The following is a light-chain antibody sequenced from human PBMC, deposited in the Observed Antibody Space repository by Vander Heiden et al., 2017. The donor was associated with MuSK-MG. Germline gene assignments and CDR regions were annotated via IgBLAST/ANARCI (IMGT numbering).Light chain of an antibody. CDR2: KDL. CDR3: KTWDSDTVI. J-gene: IGLJ2*01. CDR1: KLGRKY. V-gene: IGLV3-1*01. Sequence: SYELTQPPSVSVSPGQTATIACSGDKLGRKYVCWYQHKSGQSPVCVMYKDLKRPSGIPERFSCANSATKANPTISGTQAVEDSYEYCKTWDSDTVIFGGGTKLTVL.